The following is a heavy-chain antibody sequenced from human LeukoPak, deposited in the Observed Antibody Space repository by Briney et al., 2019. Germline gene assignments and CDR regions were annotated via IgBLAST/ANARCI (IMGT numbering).Heavy chain of an antibody. D-gene: IGHD3-22*01. CDR3: ARGGYDSSGFDY. CDR1: GFTFSSYS. Sequence: GSLRLSCAASGFTFSSYSMNWVRQPPGKGLEWIGEINHSGSTNYNPSLKSRVTISVDTSKNQFSLKLSSVTAADTAVYYRARGGYDSSGFDYWGQGTLVTVSS. CDR2: INHSGST. V-gene: IGHV4-34*01. J-gene: IGHJ4*02.